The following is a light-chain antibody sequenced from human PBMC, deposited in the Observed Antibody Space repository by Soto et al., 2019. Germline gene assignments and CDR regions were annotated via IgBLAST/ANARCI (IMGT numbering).Light chain of an antibody. Sequence: DIQMTQSPSSLSGSVGDRVTITCRASQSISSYLNWYQQKPGKAPKLLIYAASSLQSGVPSRFSGSGSGTDFTLTISSLQPEDFATYYCQQSYSTPRTFGGGTKVEIK. J-gene: IGKJ4*01. CDR1: QSISSY. CDR3: QQSYSTPRT. V-gene: IGKV1-39*01. CDR2: AAS.